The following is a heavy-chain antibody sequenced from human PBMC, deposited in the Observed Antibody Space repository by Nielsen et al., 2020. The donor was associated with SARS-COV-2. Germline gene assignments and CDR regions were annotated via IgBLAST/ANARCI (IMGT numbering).Heavy chain of an antibody. CDR2: ISWNSGSI. CDR3: AKDMGPVIWYFDL. V-gene: IGHV3-9*01. CDR1: GFTFSSYG. D-gene: IGHD3-10*01. J-gene: IGHJ2*01. Sequence: SLKISCAASGFTFSSYGMHWVRQAPGKGLEWVSGISWNSGSIGYADSVKARFTISRDNAKNSLYLQMNSLRAEDTALYYCAKDMGPVIWYFDLWGRGTLVTVSS.